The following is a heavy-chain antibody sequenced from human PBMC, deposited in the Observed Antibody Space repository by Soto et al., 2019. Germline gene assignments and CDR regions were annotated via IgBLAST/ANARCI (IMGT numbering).Heavy chain of an antibody. Sequence: GSLRLSCAASGFTFRSYAMSWVRQAPGKGLEWVSVISDSGGSTYYADSVKGRFTISRDNSKNTQYLQMNSLRAEDTAIYYCAKDRGYSSGNGVDVWGEGTMVTV. CDR2: ISDSGGST. J-gene: IGHJ3*01. V-gene: IGHV3-23*01. CDR1: GFTFRSYA. CDR3: AKDRGYSSGNGVDV. D-gene: IGHD6-19*01.